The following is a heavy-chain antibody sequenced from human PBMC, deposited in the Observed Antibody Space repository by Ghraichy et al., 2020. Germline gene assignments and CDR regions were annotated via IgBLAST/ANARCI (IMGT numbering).Heavy chain of an antibody. CDR2: IYYSGST. Sequence: SETLSLTCTVSGGSISSSSYYWGWIRQPPGKGLEWIGSIYYSGSTYYNPSLKSRVTISVDTSKNQFSLKLSSVTAADTAVYYCVEDAPHAFDIWGQGTMVTVSS. V-gene: IGHV4-39*07. J-gene: IGHJ3*02. CDR1: GGSISSSSYY. D-gene: IGHD2-15*01. CDR3: VEDAPHAFDI.